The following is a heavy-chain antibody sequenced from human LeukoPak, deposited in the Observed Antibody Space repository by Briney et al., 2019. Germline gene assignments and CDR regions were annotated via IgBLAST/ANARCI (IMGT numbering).Heavy chain of an antibody. J-gene: IGHJ4*02. CDR3: ATLGYGSSWSFDY. CDR2: ISDSGDYT. V-gene: IGHV3-23*01. Sequence: GGSLTLSCAGSGFTFSKYAMSWVRQAPGKGVEWVAAISDSGDYTYYADSVKGRSTITTNNSKTPLLLQMNSLRAEDTAVYYYATLGYGSSWSFDYWGQGTLVTVSS. CDR1: GFTFSKYA. D-gene: IGHD6-13*01.